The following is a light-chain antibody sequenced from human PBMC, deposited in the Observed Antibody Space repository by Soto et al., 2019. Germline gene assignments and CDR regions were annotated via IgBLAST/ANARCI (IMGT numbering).Light chain of an antibody. CDR1: QSVSSN. Sequence: EIVMTQSPATLSVSPGERATLSCRASQSVSSNLAWYQQKPGQAPRLLIYGASTRATGIPARFSGSGSGTEFTLTISSLQSADFAVYCCQQYNNWPPLTFGGGTKVEIK. CDR2: GAS. J-gene: IGKJ4*01. CDR3: QQYNNWPPLT. V-gene: IGKV3-15*01.